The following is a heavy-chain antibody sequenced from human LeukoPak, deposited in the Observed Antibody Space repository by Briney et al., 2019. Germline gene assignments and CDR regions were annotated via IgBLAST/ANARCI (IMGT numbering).Heavy chain of an antibody. CDR1: GYTFTSYY. CDR2: INPSGGST. Sequence: ASVKVSCKASGYTFTSYYMHWVRQAPGQELEWMGIINPSGGSTSYAQKFQGRVTMTRDTSTSTVYMELSSLRSEDTAVYYCARDSFRNYPKYYDILTGYYIAFDIWGQGTMVTVSS. D-gene: IGHD3-9*01. J-gene: IGHJ3*02. CDR3: ARDSFRNYPKYYDILTGYYIAFDI. V-gene: IGHV1-46*01.